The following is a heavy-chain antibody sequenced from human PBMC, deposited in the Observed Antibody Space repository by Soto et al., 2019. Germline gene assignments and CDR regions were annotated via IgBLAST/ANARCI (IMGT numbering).Heavy chain of an antibody. CDR2: IKRDGTVT. V-gene: IGHV3-7*04. J-gene: IGHJ3*01. Sequence: EVQLVETGGGLVQPGESLRLSCAASGFTFSAFWMTWLRQAPGKGLEWVANIKRDGTVTHYGDSVEGRCTLSRDNAQNSLFQQLNSLRPEDTAIYYCARDLSPPGEFFYDAFDVWGQGTFVTVSS. D-gene: IGHD2-21*01. CDR1: GFTFSAFW. CDR3: ARDLSPPGEFFYDAFDV.